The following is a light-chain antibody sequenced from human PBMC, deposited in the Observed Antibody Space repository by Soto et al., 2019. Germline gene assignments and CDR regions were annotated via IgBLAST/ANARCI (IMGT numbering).Light chain of an antibody. CDR1: SSNIGSNT. J-gene: IGLJ2*01. Sequence: QSVLTQPPSASGTPGQRVTISCSGGSSNIGSNTVNWYQQFPGTAPKLLIYSDNQRPSGVPDRFSGSKSGTSASLAISGLQSEDEAYYFCAAWDDSLNGVFGGGTKLTVL. CDR2: SDN. V-gene: IGLV1-44*01. CDR3: AAWDDSLNGV.